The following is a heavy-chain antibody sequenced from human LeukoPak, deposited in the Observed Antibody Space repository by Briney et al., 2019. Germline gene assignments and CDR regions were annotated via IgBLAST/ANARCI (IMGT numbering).Heavy chain of an antibody. CDR1: GFTFSSYA. V-gene: IGHV3-23*01. J-gene: IGHJ4*02. Sequence: GGSLRLSCAASGFTFSSYAMSWVRQAPGKGLEWVSAISGSGGSTYYADSVKGRFTISRDNSKNTLYLQMNSLRAEDTAVYYCAKTVGGKGDANYYDSWSGYQYYFDYWGQGTLVTVSS. CDR3: AKTVGGKGDANYYDSWSGYQYYFDY. D-gene: IGHD3-3*01. CDR2: ISGSGGST.